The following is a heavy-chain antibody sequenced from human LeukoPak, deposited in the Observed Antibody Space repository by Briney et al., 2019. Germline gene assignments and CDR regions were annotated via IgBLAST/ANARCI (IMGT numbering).Heavy chain of an antibody. V-gene: IGHV1-2*06. CDR3: ERPHTVLYNWFDP. CDR1: GYTFTGYY. J-gene: IGHJ5*02. CDR2: INPNSGGT. D-gene: IGHD4-11*01. Sequence: ASVKVSCKASGYTFTGYYIHWVRQAPGQGLEWMGRINPNSGGTNYAQKFQGGVTMTRDTSISTAYMELSSLRSDDTAVYYCERPHTVLYNWFDPWGQGTLVTVSS.